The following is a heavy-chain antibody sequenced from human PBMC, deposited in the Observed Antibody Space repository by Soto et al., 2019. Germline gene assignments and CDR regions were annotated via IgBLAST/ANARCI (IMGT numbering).Heavy chain of an antibody. J-gene: IGHJ5*01. V-gene: IGHV3-23*01. CDR2: ISGGGGGT. CDR3: AKDPRPYCSSTTCYSWFDS. Sequence: EVHLLESGGGMVPAGGSLRLSCAASGFTFSNYAMAWVRQTQGTGLEWVSGISGGGGGTYYADSVKGRFTISRDNSKNTLYLQMNSLRGEDSAIYYCAKDPRPYCSSTTCYSWFDSWGQGTLVTVSS. CDR1: GFTFSNYA. D-gene: IGHD2-2*01.